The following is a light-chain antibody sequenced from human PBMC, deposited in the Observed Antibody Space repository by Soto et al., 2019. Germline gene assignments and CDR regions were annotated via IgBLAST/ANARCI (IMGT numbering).Light chain of an antibody. CDR2: DVS. Sequence: QSVLTQPASVSGSPGQSITISCTGTRRDVGGYNYVSWYQQHPGKAPKLMIYDVSNRPSGVSNRFSGSKSGNTASLTISGLQAEDEADYYCSSYTSSSIPYVFGTGTK. J-gene: IGLJ1*01. CDR1: RRDVGGYNY. V-gene: IGLV2-14*01. CDR3: SSYTSSSIPYV.